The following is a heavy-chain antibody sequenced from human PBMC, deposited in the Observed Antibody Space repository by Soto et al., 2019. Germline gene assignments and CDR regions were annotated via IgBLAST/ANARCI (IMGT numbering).Heavy chain of an antibody. V-gene: IGHV4-34*01. CDR3: ARGPSGSGIRSSYYFYYMGV. Sequence: QEQLQQWGAGLLKPSETLSLTCAVSRGSFSGYYWSWIRQPPGKGLEWIGEIDHSGGTNYNPSLRSRVTISVHVSKSQFSLKLSSVTAADTAMYYSARGPSGSGIRSSYYFYYMGVWGNGTTVTVSS. J-gene: IGHJ6*03. CDR2: IDHSGGT. CDR1: RGSFSGYY. D-gene: IGHD3-10*01.